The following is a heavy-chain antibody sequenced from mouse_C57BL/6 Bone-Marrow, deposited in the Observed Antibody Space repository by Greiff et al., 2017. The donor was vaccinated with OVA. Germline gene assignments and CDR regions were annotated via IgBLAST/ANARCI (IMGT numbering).Heavy chain of an antibody. CDR1: GYTFTSYW. J-gene: IGHJ1*03. CDR2: IDPNSGGT. Sequence: QVQLQQPGAELVKPGASVKLSCKASGYTFTSYWMHWVKQRPGRGLEWIGRIDPNSGGTKYNEKFKSKATLSADKSSSTAYMELRSLTSEDSAVYFCNWDWYFDVWGTGTTVTVSS. CDR3: NWDWYFDV. D-gene: IGHD4-1*01. V-gene: IGHV1-62-3*01.